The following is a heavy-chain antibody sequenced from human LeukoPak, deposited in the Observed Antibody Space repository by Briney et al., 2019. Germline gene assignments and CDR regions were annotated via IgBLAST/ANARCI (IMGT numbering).Heavy chain of an antibody. D-gene: IGHD6-13*01. CDR3: ARGGHSSSWRFSYYYGMDV. CDR1: GYTFTSYD. V-gene: IGHV1-8*01. CDR2: MNPNSGNT. J-gene: IGHJ6*02. Sequence: ASVKVSCKASGYTFTSYDINWVRQATGQGLEWMGWMNPNSGNTGYAQKFQGGVTMTRNTSISTAYMELSSLRSEDTAVYYCARGGHSSSWRFSYYYGMDVWGQGTTVTVSS.